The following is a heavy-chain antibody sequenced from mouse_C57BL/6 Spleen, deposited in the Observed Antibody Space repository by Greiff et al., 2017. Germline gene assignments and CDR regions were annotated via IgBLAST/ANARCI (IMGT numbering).Heavy chain of an antibody. V-gene: IGHV3-8*01. J-gene: IGHJ1*03. CDR2: ISYSGST. CDR3: ARKRGSLPGWYFDV. Sequence: EVQLQESGPGLAKPSQSLSLTCSVTGYSITSDYWNWIRKFPGNKLEYMGYISYSGSTYYNPSHKSRISITRDTSKDKYYLQLNSVTTEDTAADYCARKRGSLPGWYFDVWGTGTTVTVSS. CDR1: GYSITSDY.